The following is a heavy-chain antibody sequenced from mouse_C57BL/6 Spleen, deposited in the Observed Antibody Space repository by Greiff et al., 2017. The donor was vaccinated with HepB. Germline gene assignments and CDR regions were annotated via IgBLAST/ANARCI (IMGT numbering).Heavy chain of an antibody. D-gene: IGHD1-1*01. CDR3: ARLLTTVGEFDY. V-gene: IGHV1-55*01. CDR1: GYTFTSYW. CDR2: IYPGSGST. J-gene: IGHJ2*01. Sequence: QVQLQQPGAELVKPGASVKMSCKASGYTFTSYWITWVKQRPGQGLEWIGDIYPGSGSTNYNEKFKSKATLTVDTSSSTAYMQLSSLTSEDSAVYYCARLLTTVGEFDYWGQGTTLTVSS.